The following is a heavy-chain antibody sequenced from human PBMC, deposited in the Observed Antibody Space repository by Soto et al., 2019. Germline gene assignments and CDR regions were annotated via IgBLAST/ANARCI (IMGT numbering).Heavy chain of an antibody. J-gene: IGHJ6*02. D-gene: IGHD6-13*01. CDR3: AKDTRGGLGQQQLAQGPNYYYYYGMDV. CDR2: ISWNSGSI. Sequence: PGGSVRLSCAASGFTFDDYSMHWVRQAPGKGLEWVSGISWNSGSIGYADSVKGRFTISRDNAKSSLYLQMNSLRAEDTALYYCAKDTRGGLGQQQLAQGPNYYYYYGMDVWGQWTTVTVSS. V-gene: IGHV3-9*01. CDR1: GFTFDDYS.